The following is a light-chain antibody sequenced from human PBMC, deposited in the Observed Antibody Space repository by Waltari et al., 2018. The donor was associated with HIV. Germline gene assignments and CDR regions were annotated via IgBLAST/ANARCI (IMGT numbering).Light chain of an antibody. V-gene: IGKV3-11*01. J-gene: IGKJ1*01. CDR3: QQRSNWPGT. CDR2: DAS. CDR1: QNIRNY. Sequence: EIVLTQSSVTLSLSPGEGANLSFSPSQNIRNYLGLYQQRSGQPPRLLIYDASTWATGIPARFTGSGSGTDFTLTIDSLEPEDFAMYYCQQRSNWPGTFGPGTRVDVK.